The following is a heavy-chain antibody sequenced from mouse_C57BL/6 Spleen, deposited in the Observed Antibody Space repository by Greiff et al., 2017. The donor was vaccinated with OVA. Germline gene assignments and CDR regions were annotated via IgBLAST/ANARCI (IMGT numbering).Heavy chain of an antibody. CDR1: GFTFSSYG. J-gene: IGHJ2*01. CDR2: ISSGGSYT. V-gene: IGHV5-6*01. CDR3: ARLSAGYVDY. Sequence: EVMLVESGGDLVKPGGSLKLSCAASGFTFSSYGMSWVRQTPDKRLEWVATISSGGSYTYYPDSVKGRFTISRDNAKNTLYLQMSSLKSEDTAMNYCARLSAGYVDYWGKGTTLTVAS.